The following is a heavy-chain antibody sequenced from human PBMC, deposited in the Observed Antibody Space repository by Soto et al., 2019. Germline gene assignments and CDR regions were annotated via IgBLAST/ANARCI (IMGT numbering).Heavy chain of an antibody. J-gene: IGHJ5*02. CDR2: IYYSGVP. Sequence: TSETLSLTCTVSGDSIGETAYYWGWIRQPPGKGLEWIGSIYYSGVPYYKPSLKSRVTMSLDTSKNQFSLKVTSVTAADTAIYYCVRHGDYGSLGGRFDPWGHGTLVTVSS. CDR1: GDSIGETAYY. CDR3: VRHGDYGSLGGRFDP. V-gene: IGHV4-39*01. D-gene: IGHD3-10*01.